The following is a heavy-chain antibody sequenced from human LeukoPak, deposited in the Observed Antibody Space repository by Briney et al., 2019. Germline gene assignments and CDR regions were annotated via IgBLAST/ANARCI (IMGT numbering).Heavy chain of an antibody. CDR2: INSDGSIT. Sequence: GGSLRLSCAASGFTFSNYWMHWVRQAPGKGLVWVSRINSDGSITSYADSVKGRFTISRDNAKNTLYLQINSLRADDTAVYYCASTNKLDYWGQGTLVTVSS. CDR1: GFTFSNYW. D-gene: IGHD1/OR15-1a*01. J-gene: IGHJ4*02. V-gene: IGHV3-74*01. CDR3: ASTNKLDY.